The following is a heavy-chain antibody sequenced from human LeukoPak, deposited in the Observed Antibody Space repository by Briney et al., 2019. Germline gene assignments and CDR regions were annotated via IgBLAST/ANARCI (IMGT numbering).Heavy chain of an antibody. CDR1: GYSFTSYW. J-gene: IGHJ6*02. CDR2: IYPGDSDT. CDR3: ARQVIGEAAAGTFYYYYYGMDV. D-gene: IGHD6-13*01. V-gene: IGHV5-51*01. Sequence: GESLKISCKGSGYSFTSYWIGWGRRMPGKGVEWMGIIYPGDSDTRYSPSFQGQVTISADKSISTAYLQWSSLKASDTAMYYCARQVIGEAAAGTFYYYYYGMDVWGQGTTVTVSS.